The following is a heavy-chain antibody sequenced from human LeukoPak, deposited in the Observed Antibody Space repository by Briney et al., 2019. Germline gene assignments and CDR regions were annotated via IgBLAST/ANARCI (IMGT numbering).Heavy chain of an antibody. V-gene: IGHV1-69*13. Sequence: SVKVSCKASGGTYSSYAISWVRQAPGQGLEWMGGIIPIFGTANYAQKFQGRVTITADESTSTAYMELSSLRSEDTAVYYCARDYCSSTSCLFDCWGQGTLVTVSS. J-gene: IGHJ4*02. CDR2: IIPIFGTA. CDR1: GGTYSSYA. CDR3: ARDYCSSTSCLFDC. D-gene: IGHD2-2*01.